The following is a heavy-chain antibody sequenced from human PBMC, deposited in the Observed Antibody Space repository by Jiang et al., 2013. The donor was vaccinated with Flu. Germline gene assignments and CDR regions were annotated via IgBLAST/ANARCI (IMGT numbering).Heavy chain of an antibody. Sequence: LTCTVSGGSVSSGSYYWSWIRQPPGKGLEWIGYIYYSGSTNYNPSLKSRVTISVDTSKNQFSLKLSSVTAADTAVYYCAREGAGMGPHSFDYWGQGTLVTVSS. D-gene: IGHD1-1*01. V-gene: IGHV4-61*01. CDR1: GGSVSSGSYY. J-gene: IGHJ4*02. CDR2: IYYSGST. CDR3: AREGAGMGPHSFDY.